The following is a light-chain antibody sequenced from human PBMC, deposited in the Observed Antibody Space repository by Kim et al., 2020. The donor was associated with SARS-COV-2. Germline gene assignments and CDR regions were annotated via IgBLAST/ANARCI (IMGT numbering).Light chain of an antibody. Sequence: DVVMTQSPLSLPVTLGQPASISCRSSQSLLHSDGNTYLNWFQQRPGQSPRRLIYKVSNRDSGVPDRFSGSGSGTDFILKISRVEAEDVGVYYCMQGTHWYTFGQGTKLEI. CDR2: KVS. V-gene: IGKV2-30*02. J-gene: IGKJ2*01. CDR3: MQGTHWYT. CDR1: QSLLHSDGNTY.